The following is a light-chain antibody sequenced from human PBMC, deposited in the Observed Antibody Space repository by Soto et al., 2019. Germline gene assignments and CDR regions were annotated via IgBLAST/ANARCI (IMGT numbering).Light chain of an antibody. CDR1: SSDVGGYNY. CDR3: SSYTSSSTVV. Sequence: TGTSSDVGGYNYVSWYQQHPGKAPKLMIYDVSNRPSGVSNRFSASKSGNTASLTISGLQAEDEADYYCSSYTSSSTVVFGGGTKLTVL. J-gene: IGLJ2*01. CDR2: DVS. V-gene: IGLV2-14*04.